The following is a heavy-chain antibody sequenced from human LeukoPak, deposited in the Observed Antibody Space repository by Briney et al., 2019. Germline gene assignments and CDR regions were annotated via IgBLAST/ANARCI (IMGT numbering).Heavy chain of an antibody. CDR3: ARGDSNGPFYMNV. Sequence: SETLSLTCTVSGASISSGSYYWSWIRQPAGKGLEWIGRIYTSGSTNYNPSLKSGVTISVDTSKNQFSLKLSSVTAADTAVYYCARGDSNGPFYMNVWGKGTTVTISS. CDR1: GASISSGSYY. V-gene: IGHV4-61*02. D-gene: IGHD5-18*01. CDR2: IYTSGST. J-gene: IGHJ6*03.